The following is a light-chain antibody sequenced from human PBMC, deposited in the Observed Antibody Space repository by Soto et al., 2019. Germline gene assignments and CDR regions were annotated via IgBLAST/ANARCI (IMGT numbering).Light chain of an antibody. CDR3: TSYTTSNTWV. CDR2: EVS. J-gene: IGLJ3*02. CDR1: SSDVGGYNY. V-gene: IGLV2-14*01. Sequence: QSALTQPASVSGSPGQSITISCTGTSSDVGGYNYVCWFQQHPDKAPKLIIFEVSNRPSGVSNRFSGSKSGNTASLTISGLQDEDEADYYCTSYTTSNTWVFGGGTKLTVL.